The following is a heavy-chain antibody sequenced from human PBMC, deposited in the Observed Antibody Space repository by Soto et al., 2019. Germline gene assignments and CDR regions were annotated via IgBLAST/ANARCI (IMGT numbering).Heavy chain of an antibody. CDR1: GGSISSYY. V-gene: IGHV4-59*01. CDR2: IYYSGST. J-gene: IGHJ4*02. D-gene: IGHD6-13*01. CDR3: ARIRSGSWQPDFDY. Sequence: PSETLSLTCTVSGGSISSYYWSWIRQPPGKGLDWIGYIYYSGSTNYNPSLKSRVTISLDTSKNQFSLKLSSVTAADTAVYYCARIRSGSWQPDFDYWGQGTXVTVSS.